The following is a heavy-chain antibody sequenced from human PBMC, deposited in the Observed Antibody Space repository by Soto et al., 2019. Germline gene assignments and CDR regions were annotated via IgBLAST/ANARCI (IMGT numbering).Heavy chain of an antibody. V-gene: IGHV4-59*08. J-gene: IGHJ5*02. CDR2: IYYSGST. CDR1: GDSISSYY. CDR3: ARHRDDYLTYWFDP. Sequence: PSETLSLTCTVSGDSISSYYWSWIRQPPGKGLEWIAYIYYSGSTNYNPSLKSRVTISVDTSKNQFSLKLSSVTAADTAVYYCARHRDDYLTYWFDPWGQGTLVTV. D-gene: IGHD4-17*01.